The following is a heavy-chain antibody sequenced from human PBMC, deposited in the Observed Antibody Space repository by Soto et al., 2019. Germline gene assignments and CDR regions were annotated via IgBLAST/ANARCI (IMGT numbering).Heavy chain of an antibody. CDR2: IYYSGST. CDR3: ARKGRYYYYGMDV. V-gene: IGHV4-39*01. J-gene: IGHJ6*02. Sequence: SETLSLTCTVSGGSISSSSYYWGWIRQPPGKGLEWIGSIYYSGSTYYNPSLKSRVTISVDTSKNQFSLKLSSVTAADTAVYYCARKGRYYYYGMDVWGQGTTVTVS. CDR1: GGSISSSSYY.